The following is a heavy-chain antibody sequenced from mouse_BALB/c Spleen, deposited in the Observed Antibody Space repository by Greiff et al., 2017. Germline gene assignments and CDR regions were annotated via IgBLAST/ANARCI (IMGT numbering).Heavy chain of an antibody. J-gene: IGHJ3*01. CDR2: INPSNGRT. Sequence: QVQLQQPGAELVKPGASVKLSCKASGYTFTSYWMHWVKQRPGQGLEWIGEINPSNGRTNYNEKFKSKATLTVDKSSSTAYMQLSSLTSEDSAVYYCARRDYYGSSYGFAYWGQGTLVTVS. CDR1: GYTFTSYW. V-gene: IGHV1S81*02. D-gene: IGHD1-1*01. CDR3: ARRDYYGSSYGFAY.